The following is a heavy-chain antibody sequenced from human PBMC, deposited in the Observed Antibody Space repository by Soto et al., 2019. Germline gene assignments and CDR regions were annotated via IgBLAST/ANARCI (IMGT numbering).Heavy chain of an antibody. V-gene: IGHV1-18*01. J-gene: IGHJ4*02. CDR1: GYTFTSYV. CDR3: AREVGYSSSNTYYFDY. D-gene: IGHD6-13*01. CDR2: ISAYNGNT. Sequence: ASVKVSCKASGYTFTSYVISWVRQAPGQGLEWMGWISAYNGNTNYAQKLQGRVTMTTDTSTSTAYMELRSLRSDDTAVYYCAREVGYSSSNTYYFDYWGQGTLVTVSS.